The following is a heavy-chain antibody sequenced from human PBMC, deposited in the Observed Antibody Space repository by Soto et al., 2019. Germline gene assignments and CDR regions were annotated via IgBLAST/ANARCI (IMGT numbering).Heavy chain of an antibody. D-gene: IGHD3-3*01. Sequence: LSLTCTVSGGSISSYYWSWIRQPPGKGLEWIGYIYYSGSTNYNPSLKSRVTISVDMSKNQFSLKLSSVTAADTAVYYCARGSYYDFWSGYYYMDVWGKGTTVTVSS. CDR2: IYYSGST. V-gene: IGHV4-59*01. CDR1: GGSISSYY. J-gene: IGHJ6*03. CDR3: ARGSYYDFWSGYYYMDV.